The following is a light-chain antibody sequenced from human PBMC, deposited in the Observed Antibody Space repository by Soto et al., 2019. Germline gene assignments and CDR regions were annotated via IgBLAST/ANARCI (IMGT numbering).Light chain of an antibody. CDR1: QSVSSY. Sequence: EIVLTQSPATLSLSPGERATLSCRASQSVSSYLAWYQQKPGQAPRLLLYDASNRATGIPARFSGSGSGTAFTLTISSLAPADFAVYYCQQRSNWPPFTFGRGTKVDIK. CDR2: DAS. V-gene: IGKV3-11*01. CDR3: QQRSNWPPFT. J-gene: IGKJ3*01.